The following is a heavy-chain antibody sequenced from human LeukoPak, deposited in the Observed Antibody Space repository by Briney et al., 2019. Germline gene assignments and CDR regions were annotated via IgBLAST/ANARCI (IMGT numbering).Heavy chain of an antibody. J-gene: IGHJ4*02. CDR1: GYTFTSYG. CDR2: ISAYNGNT. Sequence: ASVKVSCKASGYTFTSYGISWVRQAPGQGLEWMGWISAYNGNTNYAQKLQGRVTMTTDTSTSTAYMELRSLRSDDTAVYYCARERLPRIIMVRGVIREPDYWGQGTLVTVSS. V-gene: IGHV1-18*01. CDR3: ARERLPRIIMVRGVIREPDY. D-gene: IGHD3-10*01.